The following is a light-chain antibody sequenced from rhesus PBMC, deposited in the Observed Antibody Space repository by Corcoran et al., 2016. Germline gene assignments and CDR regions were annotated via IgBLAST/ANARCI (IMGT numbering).Light chain of an antibody. V-gene: IGKV1-69*01. J-gene: IGKJ4*01. CDR1: QGSSNW. CDR3: QQHDNSPLT. CDR2: RAS. Sequence: DIQMTQSPSSLSASVGDRVTITCRASQGSSNWLAWYQQKPGKAPKLLINRASKWENGVPSRFSGRGSGTDFTLTISSLQPEDIATYYCQQHDNSPLTFGGWTKVELK.